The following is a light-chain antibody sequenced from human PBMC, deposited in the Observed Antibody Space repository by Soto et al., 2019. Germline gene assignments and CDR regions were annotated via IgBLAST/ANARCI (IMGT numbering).Light chain of an antibody. CDR1: SSDVGGHNY. CDR2: SVS. J-gene: IGLJ1*01. Sequence: QSVLTQPRSVSGSSGQSVTISCTGTSSDVGGHNYVSWYQQYPGKAPRLLLSSVSKRPSGVPDRFSGSKSGNTASLTISGLQAEDGADYYCCSYAGSYTYVFGTVTKVTVL. V-gene: IGLV2-11*01. CDR3: CSYAGSYTYV.